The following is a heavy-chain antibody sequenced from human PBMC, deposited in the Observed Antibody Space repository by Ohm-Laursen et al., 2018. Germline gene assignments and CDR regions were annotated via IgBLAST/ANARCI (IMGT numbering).Heavy chain of an antibody. CDR1: GYTFTGYY. CDR2: INPNSGGT. Sequence: ASVKVSCKASGYTFTGYYMHWVRQAPGQGLEWMGWINPNSGGTNYAQKFQGRVTMTRDTSISTAYMELSRLRSDDTAVYYCARELYGGDYDYYYGMDVWGQGTLVTVSS. J-gene: IGHJ6*02. V-gene: IGHV1-2*02. CDR3: ARELYGGDYDYYYGMDV. D-gene: IGHD4-17*01.